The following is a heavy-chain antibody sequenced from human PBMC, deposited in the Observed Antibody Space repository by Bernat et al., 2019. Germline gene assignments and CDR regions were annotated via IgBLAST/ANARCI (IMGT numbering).Heavy chain of an antibody. CDR1: GFSFSSYA. D-gene: IGHD6-19*01. V-gene: IGHV3-30-3*01. CDR2: ISYDGSNK. J-gene: IGHJ4*02. Sequence: QVQLVESGGGVVQPGRSLRLSCAASGFSFSSYAMHWVRQAPGKGLEWVAVISYDGSNKYYADSVKGRFTISRDNSKNTLYLQMNSLRGEDTAVYYCARPYSSGWYGDFDYWGQGTLVIVSS. CDR3: ARPYSSGWYGDFDY.